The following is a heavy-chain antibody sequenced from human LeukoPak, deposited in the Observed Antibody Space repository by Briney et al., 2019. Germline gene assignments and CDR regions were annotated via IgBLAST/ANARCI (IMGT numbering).Heavy chain of an antibody. CDR1: GYTFTSYD. J-gene: IGHJ4*02. CDR3: ARDPGGTGPYYFDY. CDR2: MNPNSGNT. Sequence: ASVKVSCKASGYTFTSYDINWVRQATGQGLEWMGWMNPNSGNTGYAQKFQGRVTMTTDSSTSTAYMELRSLRSDDTAVYYCARDPGGTGPYYFDYWGQGTLVTVSS. D-gene: IGHD1-1*01. V-gene: IGHV1-8*01.